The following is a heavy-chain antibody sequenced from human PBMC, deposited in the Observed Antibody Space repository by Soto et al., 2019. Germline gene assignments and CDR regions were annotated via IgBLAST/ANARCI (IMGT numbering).Heavy chain of an antibody. CDR1: GYTFTSYG. J-gene: IGHJ6*02. Sequence: QVQLVQSGAEVKKPGASVKVSCKASGYTFTSYGISWVRQAPGQGLEWMGWISAYNGNTNYAQKLQGRVTMTTDTSTSTAYMALRSLRSDDTAVYYCARVRYYDSSGYTGYYGMDVWGQGTTVTVSS. D-gene: IGHD3-22*01. CDR2: ISAYNGNT. V-gene: IGHV1-18*04. CDR3: ARVRYYDSSGYTGYYGMDV.